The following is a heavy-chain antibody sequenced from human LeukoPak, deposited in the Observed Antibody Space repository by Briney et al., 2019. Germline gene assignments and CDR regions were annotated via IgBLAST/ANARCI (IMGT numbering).Heavy chain of an antibody. Sequence: SVKVSCKASGGTFSSYAISWVRQAPGQRLEWMGRIIPILGIANYAQKFQGRVTITADKSTSTAYMELSSLRSEDTAVYYCARESEWELLLSWFDPWGQGTLVTVSS. D-gene: IGHD1-26*01. V-gene: IGHV1-69*04. CDR1: GGTFSSYA. CDR2: IIPILGIA. J-gene: IGHJ5*02. CDR3: ARESEWELLLSWFDP.